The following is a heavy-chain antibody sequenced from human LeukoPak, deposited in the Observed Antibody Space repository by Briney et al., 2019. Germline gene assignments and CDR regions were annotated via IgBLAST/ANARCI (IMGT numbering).Heavy chain of an antibody. CDR3: ARDTSGYDGDYYYAMDV. J-gene: IGHJ6*02. Sequence: GGSLRLSCAASGFTFSTDWMSWVRQAPGEGLEWVANIKEDGSEKYYVDSVKGRFTISRDNAKNSLYLQMHSLRAEDTAVYYCARDTSGYDGDYYYAMDVRRQGTTVTVSS. D-gene: IGHD5-12*01. V-gene: IGHV3-7*01. CDR2: IKEDGSEK. CDR1: GFTFSTDW.